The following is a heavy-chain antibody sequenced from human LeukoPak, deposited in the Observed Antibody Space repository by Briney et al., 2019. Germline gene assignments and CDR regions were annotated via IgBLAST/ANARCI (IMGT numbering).Heavy chain of an antibody. J-gene: IGHJ4*02. CDR3: ARDHHGDSVFDY. CDR2: IYSGGRT. D-gene: IGHD4-17*01. Sequence: GSLRLSCAASGFTVSSNYMSWVRQAPGKGLEWVSVIYSGGRTYYADSVKGRFTISRDNSKNTLYLQMNSLRAEDTAVYYCARDHHGDSVFDYWGQGTLVTVSS. V-gene: IGHV3-66*01. CDR1: GFTVSSNY.